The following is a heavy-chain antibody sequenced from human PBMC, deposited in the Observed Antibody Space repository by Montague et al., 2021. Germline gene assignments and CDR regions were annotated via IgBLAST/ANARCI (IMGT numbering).Heavy chain of an antibody. J-gene: IGHJ3*02. Sequence: SLRLSCAASRFTFSSYAMHWVRQAPGKGLEWVAVVSYDGTNKYYADSVKGRFTISRDNSKNTLYLQMNSLRAEDTAVYYCARGGFRITVIVVLSDAFDIWGQGTMVTVSS. CDR1: RFTFSSYA. V-gene: IGHV3-30*04. D-gene: IGHD3-22*01. CDR2: VSYDGTNK. CDR3: ARGGFRITVIVVLSDAFDI.